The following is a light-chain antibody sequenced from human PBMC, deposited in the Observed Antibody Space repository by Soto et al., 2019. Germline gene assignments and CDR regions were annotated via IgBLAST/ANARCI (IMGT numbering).Light chain of an antibody. CDR2: WAS. CDR3: QQYYSIPPS. CDR1: QSVLYSSTNNNY. V-gene: IGKV4-1*01. Sequence: DIVMTQSPDSLAVSLGERATINCKSSQSVLYSSTNNNYLAWHQQKPGQPPKLLIYWASTRESGVPVRFSGSGSGTDFTLTISSLHAEDVAVYYCQQYYSIPPSFGGGTKVEIK. J-gene: IGKJ4*01.